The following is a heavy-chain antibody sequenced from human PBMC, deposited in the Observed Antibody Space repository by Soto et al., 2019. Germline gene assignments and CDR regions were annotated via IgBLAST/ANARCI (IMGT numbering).Heavy chain of an antibody. CDR2: IYPGDSDT. CDR3: ARHGGDCGGDCYPAAHYGMDV. CDR1: GYSFTSYW. D-gene: IGHD2-21*02. V-gene: IGHV5-51*01. Sequence: PGESLKISCKGSGYSFTSYWIGWVRQMPGKGLEWMGIIYPGDSDTRYSPSFQGQVTISADKSISTAYLQWSSLKASDTAMYYCARHGGDCGGDCYPAAHYGMDVWGQGTTVTVSS. J-gene: IGHJ6*02.